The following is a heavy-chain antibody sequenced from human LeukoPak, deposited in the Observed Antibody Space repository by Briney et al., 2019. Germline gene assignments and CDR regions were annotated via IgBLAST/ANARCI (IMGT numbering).Heavy chain of an antibody. CDR1: GGSISGDH. Sequence: SETLPLTCTVSGGSISGDHWNWIRQPPGKGLEWIGYIYYSGNTNYNPSLKSRVTISVDTSKNQFSLKLNSVTAADTAVYYCAKGLTRSSGGFDYWGQGTLVTVSS. CDR2: IYYSGNT. J-gene: IGHJ4*02. CDR3: AKGLTRSSGGFDY. V-gene: IGHV4-59*08. D-gene: IGHD6-6*01.